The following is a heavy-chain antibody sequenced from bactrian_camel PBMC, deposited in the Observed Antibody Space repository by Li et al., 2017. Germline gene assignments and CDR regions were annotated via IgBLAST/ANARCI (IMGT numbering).Heavy chain of an antibody. CDR1: GSTIENYC. V-gene: IGHV3S53*01. Sequence: HVQLVESGGGSVQAGASLRLSCAASGSTIENYCMGWFRAPPGKRREGVAAIERDGRTNYAESAKGRFTISKDNAENILYLQMNNLKPEDTGTYYCAAETAECGLLFRLFPPQDNRWGQGTQVTVS. CDR2: IERDGRT. D-gene: IGHD3*01. J-gene: IGHJ4*01. CDR3: AAETAECGLLFRLFPPQDNR.